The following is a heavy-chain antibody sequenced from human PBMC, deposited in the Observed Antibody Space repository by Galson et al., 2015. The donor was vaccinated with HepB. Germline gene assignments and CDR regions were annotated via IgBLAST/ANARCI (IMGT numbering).Heavy chain of an antibody. CDR2: FDPEDGET. D-gene: IGHD3-22*01. J-gene: IGHJ4*02. CDR3: ATDPYYYDSSGYYRY. CDR1: GYTLTELS. V-gene: IGHV1-24*01. Sequence: SVKVSCKVSGYTLTELSMHWVRQAPGKGLEWMGGFDPEDGETIYAQKFQGRVTMTEDTSTDTAYMELSSLRSEDTAVYYCATDPYYYDSSGYYRYWGQGTLVTVSS.